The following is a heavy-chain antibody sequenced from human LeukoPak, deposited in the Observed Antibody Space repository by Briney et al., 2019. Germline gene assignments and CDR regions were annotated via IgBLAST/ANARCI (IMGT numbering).Heavy chain of an antibody. Sequence: SETLSLTCTVSGGSMSSYYWSWIRQPPGKGLEWIGYIYYSGSTKYNPSLKSRVTISVDTSENQFPLKLSSVTAADTAVYYCARGARAGYNLEPFDYWGQGTLVTVSP. CDR3: ARGARAGYNLEPFDY. CDR2: IYYSGST. V-gene: IGHV4-59*08. D-gene: IGHD5-24*01. CDR1: GGSMSSYY. J-gene: IGHJ4*02.